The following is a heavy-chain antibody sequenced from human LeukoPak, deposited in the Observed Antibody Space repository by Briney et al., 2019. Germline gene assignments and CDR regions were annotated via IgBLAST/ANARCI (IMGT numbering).Heavy chain of an antibody. Sequence: PGGSLRLSCAASGFTFSSYAMSWVRQAPGKGLEWVSAISGSGGGTYYADSVKGRFTISRDNSKNTLYLQMNSLRAEDTAVYYCANIYSSGWYNFDYWGQGTLVTVSS. CDR1: GFTFSSYA. D-gene: IGHD6-19*01. J-gene: IGHJ4*02. V-gene: IGHV3-23*01. CDR2: ISGSGGGT. CDR3: ANIYSSGWYNFDY.